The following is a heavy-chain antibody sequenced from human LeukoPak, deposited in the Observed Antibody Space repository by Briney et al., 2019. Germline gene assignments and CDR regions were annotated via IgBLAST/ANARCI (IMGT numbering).Heavy chain of an antibody. CDR1: GGTFSSYA. J-gene: IGHJ4*02. CDR2: IIPMFGTA. CDR3: AREWELHLFDY. V-gene: IGHV1-69*05. Sequence: GASVKVSCKASGGTFSSYAISWVRQAPGQGLEWMGRIIPMFGTANYAQKFQGRVTITTDESTSTAYMELSSLRSEDTAVYYCAREWELHLFDYWGQGTLVTVSS. D-gene: IGHD1-26*01.